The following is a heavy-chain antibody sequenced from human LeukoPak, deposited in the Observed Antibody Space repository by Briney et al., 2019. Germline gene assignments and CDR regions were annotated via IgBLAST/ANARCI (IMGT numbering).Heavy chain of an antibody. V-gene: IGHV3-23*01. D-gene: IGHD6-13*01. CDR3: ARGVSSSCDY. Sequence: GGSLRLSCAASGFTFSNYAMSWVRQAPGKGLEWVSAISGSGDNTYYADSVKGRFTISRDNAKNSLYLQMNSLRAEDTAVYYCARGVSSSCDYWGQGTLVTVSS. CDR2: ISGSGDNT. CDR1: GFTFSNYA. J-gene: IGHJ4*02.